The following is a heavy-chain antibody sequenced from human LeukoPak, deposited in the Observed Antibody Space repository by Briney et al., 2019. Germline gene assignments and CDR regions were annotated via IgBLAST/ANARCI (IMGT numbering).Heavy chain of an antibody. D-gene: IGHD2-2*01. CDR3: TSRYCTTTNCYSFDI. V-gene: IGHV3-21*01. Sequence: PGGSLRLSCAASGFSFSTYSMNWVRQAPGKWLEWVSYISSSSAHIFYADSVKGRFSISRDNAKNSLYLQMNSLRVEDTAVYYCTSRYCTTTNCYSFDIWGQGTMVTVSS. CDR2: ISSSSAHI. CDR1: GFSFSTYS. J-gene: IGHJ3*02.